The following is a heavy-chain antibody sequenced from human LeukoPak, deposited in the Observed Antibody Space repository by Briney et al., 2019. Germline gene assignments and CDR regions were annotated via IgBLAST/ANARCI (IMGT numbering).Heavy chain of an antibody. CDR3: ARDRAVLRAFDI. CDR2: INPNSGGT. V-gene: IGHV1-2*02. J-gene: IGHJ3*02. Sequence: ASVKVSCKASGYTFTGYYMHWVRQAPGRGLEWMGWINPNSGGTNYAQKFQGRVTMTRDTSISTAYMELSRLRSDDTAVYYCARDRAVLRAFDIWGQGTMVTVSS. D-gene: IGHD6-19*01. CDR1: GYTFTGYY.